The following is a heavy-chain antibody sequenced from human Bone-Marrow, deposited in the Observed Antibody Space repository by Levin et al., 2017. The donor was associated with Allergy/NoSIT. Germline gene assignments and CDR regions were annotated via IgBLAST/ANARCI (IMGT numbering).Heavy chain of an antibody. V-gene: IGHV3-74*01. D-gene: IGHD3-3*01. CDR1: GFTLSSFW. CDR3: GRELSGYFDY. Sequence: LAGGSLRLSCEVSGFTLSSFWMHWVRQVPGKGLVWISRISDDGNTIDYADFVKGRFTISRDYAKNTLYLQMNSLRAEDTAVYYCGRELSGYFDYWGQGALVTVSS. J-gene: IGHJ4*02. CDR2: ISDDGNTI.